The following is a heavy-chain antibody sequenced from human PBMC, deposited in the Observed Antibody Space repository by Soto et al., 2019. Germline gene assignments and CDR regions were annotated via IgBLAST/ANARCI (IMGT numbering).Heavy chain of an antibody. J-gene: IGHJ6*02. V-gene: IGHV3-33*01. CDR1: GFTFSSYG. D-gene: IGHD2-2*02. CDR3: ARDLRYCSSTSCYRGGYYYYGMDV. Sequence: GGSLRLSCAASGFTFSSYGMHWVRQAPGKGLEWVAVIWYDGSNKYYADSVKGRFTISRDNSKNTLYLQMNSLRAEDTAVYYCARDLRYCSSTSCYRGGYYYYGMDVWGQGTTVTVSS. CDR2: IWYDGSNK.